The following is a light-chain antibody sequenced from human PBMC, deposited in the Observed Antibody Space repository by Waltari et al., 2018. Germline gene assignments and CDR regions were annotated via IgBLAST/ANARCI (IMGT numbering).Light chain of an antibody. J-gene: IGKJ1*01. CDR3: QQYNSYRT. CDR2: KAS. CDR1: QSISSW. V-gene: IGKV1-5*03. Sequence: IHITQSPATLSASVGDRVTITCRASQSISSWLAWYQQKPGKAPKLLIYKASSLESGVPSRFSGSGSGTEFTLTISSLQPDDFATYYCQQYNSYRTFGQGTKVEIK.